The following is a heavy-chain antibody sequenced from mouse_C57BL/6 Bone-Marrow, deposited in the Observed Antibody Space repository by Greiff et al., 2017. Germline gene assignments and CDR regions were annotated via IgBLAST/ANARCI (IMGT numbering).Heavy chain of an antibody. V-gene: IGHV1-80*01. CDR1: GYAFSSYW. D-gene: IGHD1-1*01. CDR2: IYPGDGDT. CDR3: ARGGYGSILYYYAMDY. J-gene: IGHJ4*01. Sequence: VHLVESGAELVKPGASVKISCKASGYAFSSYWMNWVKQRPGKGLEWIGQIYPGDGDTNYNGKFKGKATLTADKSSSTAYMQLSSLTSEDSAVYFCARGGYGSILYYYAMDYWGQGTSVTVSS.